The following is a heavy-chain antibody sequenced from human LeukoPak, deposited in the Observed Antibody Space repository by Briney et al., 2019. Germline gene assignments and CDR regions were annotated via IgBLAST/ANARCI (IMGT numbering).Heavy chain of an antibody. CDR1: GFTFSSYG. CDR3: AKDLSYDSQGAHYYYYMDV. D-gene: IGHD3-22*01. CDR2: IRYDGSNK. V-gene: IGHV3-30*02. Sequence: GGSLRLSCAASGFTFSSYGMHWVRQAPGKGLEWVAFIRYDGSNKYYADSVKGRFTISRDNSKNTLYLQMNSLRAEDTAVYYCAKDLSYDSQGAHYYYYMDVWGKGTTVTVSS. J-gene: IGHJ6*03.